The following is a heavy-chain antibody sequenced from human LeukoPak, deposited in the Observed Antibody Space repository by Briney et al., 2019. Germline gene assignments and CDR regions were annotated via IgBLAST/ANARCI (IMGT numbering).Heavy chain of an antibody. CDR1: GYSFTTYW. CDR3: ARHLSGSYNYYYMDV. V-gene: IGHV5-51*01. Sequence: GESLKISCKVSGYSFTTYWIGWVRQMPGKGLEWMGIIYPGDSDTRYSPSFQGQVTISADKSISTAYLQWSSLKASDTAIYYCARHLSGSYNYYYMDVWGKGTTVTVSS. J-gene: IGHJ6*03. D-gene: IGHD1-26*01. CDR2: IYPGDSDT.